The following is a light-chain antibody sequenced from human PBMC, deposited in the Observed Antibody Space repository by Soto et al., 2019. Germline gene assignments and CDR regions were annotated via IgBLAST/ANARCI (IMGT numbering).Light chain of an antibody. J-gene: IGLJ1*01. CDR3: SSYTSSSTLDV. CDR1: SSDVGGYNY. CDR2: DVS. Sequence: SALTKPASVTGSPGQSITISRNGTSSDVGGYNYVSWYQQHPGKAPKLMIYDVSNRPSGVSNRFSGSKSGNTASLTISGLQAEDEADYYCSSYTSSSTLDVFGTGTKVTVL. V-gene: IGLV2-14*01.